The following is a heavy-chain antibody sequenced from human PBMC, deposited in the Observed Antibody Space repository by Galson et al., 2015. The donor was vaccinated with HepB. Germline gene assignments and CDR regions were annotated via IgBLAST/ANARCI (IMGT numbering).Heavy chain of an antibody. CDR3: AREGRCSSTSCYGTVDY. CDR2: SSAYNGNT. J-gene: IGHJ4*02. V-gene: IGHV1-18*01. Sequence: SVKVSCKASGYTFTSYGISWVRQAPGQGLEWMGWSSAYNGNTNYAQKLQGRVTMTTDTSTSTAYMELRSLRSDDTAVYYCAREGRCSSTSCYGTVDYWGQGTLVTVSS. D-gene: IGHD2-2*01. CDR1: GYTFTSYG.